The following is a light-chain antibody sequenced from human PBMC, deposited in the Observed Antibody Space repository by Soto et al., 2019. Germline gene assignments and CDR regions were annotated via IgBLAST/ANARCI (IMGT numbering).Light chain of an antibody. J-gene: IGKJ4*01. CDR3: QQRRTWPLLWT. V-gene: IGKV3-11*01. CDR1: QSVGSS. Sequence: ESVLTQSPVTLSLSPGERATLSCRASQSVGSSLAWYQQKPGQAPRLLIYDAFNRATGIPARFSGSGSGTDFTLTISSLEPEDFAVYYCQQRRTWPLLWTFGGGTKVEI. CDR2: DAF.